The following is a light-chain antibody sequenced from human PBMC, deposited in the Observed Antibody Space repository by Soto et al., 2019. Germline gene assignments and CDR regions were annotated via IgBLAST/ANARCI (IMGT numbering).Light chain of an antibody. V-gene: IGLV1-40*01. CDR1: SSYIGAGYD. CDR3: QSYDSSLSGSV. CDR2: GNS. J-gene: IGLJ3*02. Sequence: QAVVTQPPSVSGAPGQRVTIPCTGTSSYIGAGYDVHWYQQLPGTAPKLLIYGNSNRPSGVPDRFSGSKSGTSVSLAITGLQAEDEADYYCQSYDSSLSGSVFGGGTKLTVL.